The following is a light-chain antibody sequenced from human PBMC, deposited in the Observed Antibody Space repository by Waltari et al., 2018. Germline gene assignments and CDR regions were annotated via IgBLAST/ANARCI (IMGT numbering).Light chain of an antibody. J-gene: IGLJ1*01. CDR3: QSYDSSLSGFYV. Sequence: QSVLTQPPSVSGAPGQRVTISCTGSSSNIGAGYDVHWYQKLPGTAPKPLIYDNTNRPSGVPDRFSGSKSGTSASLAITGLQAEDEADYYCQSYDSSLSGFYVFGTGTRVTVL. CDR2: DNT. CDR1: SSNIGAGYD. V-gene: IGLV1-40*01.